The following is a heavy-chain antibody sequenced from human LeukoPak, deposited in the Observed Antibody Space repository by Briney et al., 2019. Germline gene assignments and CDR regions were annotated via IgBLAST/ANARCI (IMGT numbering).Heavy chain of an antibody. D-gene: IGHD2-15*01. CDR1: XTFTSCD. V-gene: IGHV1-8*01. CDR2: MNPNRGNT. J-gene: IGHJ4*02. CDR3: ARGPSLLTNYGIDY. Sequence: XTFTSCDINWVRQAAGQGXEWXGXMNPNRGNTGYAQNLQGRITMTRNTSISTAYMELSSLKSEDTAVYYCARGPSLLTNYGIDYWGQGTLVTVSS.